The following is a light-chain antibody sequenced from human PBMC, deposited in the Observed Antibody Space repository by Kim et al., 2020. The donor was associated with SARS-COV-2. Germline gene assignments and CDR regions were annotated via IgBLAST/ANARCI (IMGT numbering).Light chain of an antibody. CDR1: QNVDIY. J-gene: IGKJ4*01. CDR3: LQRKYWPPLT. V-gene: IGKV3-11*01. CDR2: DAS. Sequence: PGDRATLSCRASQNVDIYLAWYQQKPGQAPRLLIYDASNRATGIPARFSGSGSGTDFTLTISSLEPEDSAVYYCLQRKYWPPLTFGGGTKVDIK.